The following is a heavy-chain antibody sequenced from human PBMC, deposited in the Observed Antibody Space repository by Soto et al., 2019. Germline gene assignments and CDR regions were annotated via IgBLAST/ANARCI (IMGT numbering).Heavy chain of an antibody. V-gene: IGHV3-21*01. Sequence: EVQLVESGGGLVKPGGSLRLSCAASGFTFSSYSMNWVRQAPGKGLEWGSTITTSSTSIYYADSVNGRFTIYRDNAKNSLYLQMTSLRVEDTAVYYCARVQWLASHIWGQGTMVTVSS. CDR1: GFTFSSYS. CDR2: ITTSSTSI. CDR3: ARVQWLASHI. D-gene: IGHD6-19*01. J-gene: IGHJ3*02.